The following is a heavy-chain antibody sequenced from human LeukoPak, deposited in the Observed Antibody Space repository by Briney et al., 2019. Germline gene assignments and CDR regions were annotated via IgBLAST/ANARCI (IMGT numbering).Heavy chain of an antibody. D-gene: IGHD5-24*01. J-gene: IGHJ4*02. CDR1: GFTFSSYS. CDR2: ISSSSSYI. V-gene: IGHV3-21*01. CDR3: ARGGDGYNSHFDY. Sequence: PGGSLRLSCAASGFTFSSYSMNWVRQAPGKGLEWVSSISSSSSYIYYADSVKGRFTISRDNAKNSLYLQMNSLRAEDTAVYYCARGGDGYNSHFDYWGQGTLVTVSS.